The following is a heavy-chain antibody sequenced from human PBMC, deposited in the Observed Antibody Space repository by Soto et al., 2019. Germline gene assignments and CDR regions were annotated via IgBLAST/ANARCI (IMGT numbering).Heavy chain of an antibody. J-gene: IGHJ5*02. V-gene: IGHV1-18*01. CDR1: GYTFSSYG. CDR2: ISAHTGNV. Sequence: QVQLVQSGAEVKKPGASVKVSCTASGYTFSSYGISWVRQAPGQGLERMGWISAHTGNVKYAKKLQGRVTLATDTSTGTAYRDLGSLRADDTAVYYCARHLGGWSTGWFDPWGQGNLFAVSS. D-gene: IGHD6-19*01. CDR3: ARHLGGWSTGWFDP.